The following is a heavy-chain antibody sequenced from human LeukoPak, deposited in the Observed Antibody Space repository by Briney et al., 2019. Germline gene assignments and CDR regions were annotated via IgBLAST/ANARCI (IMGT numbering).Heavy chain of an antibody. CDR1: GFTLSSYA. CDR3: AREMSTIQDLDY. J-gene: IGHJ4*02. D-gene: IGHD5-24*01. CDR2: ISTSRSYT. Sequence: GGSLRLSCAASGFTLSSYAMSWVRQAPWKGLEWVSSISTSRSYTFYADSAKGRFTISRDNAKNTLYLQMNSLRAEDTAVYYCAREMSTIQDLDYWGQGTLVTVSS. V-gene: IGHV3-21*06.